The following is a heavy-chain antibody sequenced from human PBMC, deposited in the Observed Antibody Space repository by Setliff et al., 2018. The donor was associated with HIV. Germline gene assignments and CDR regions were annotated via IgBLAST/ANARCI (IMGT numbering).Heavy chain of an antibody. CDR3: ARALSAAGLAWFDP. Sequence: KPSETLSLTCTVSAGSISSYYWSWIRQPPGKGLEWIGYIYHSGSTNYNPSLKGRVTISVDTSKDQFSLNLRSVTAADTAVYYCARALSAAGLAWFDPWGQGTLVTVSS. V-gene: IGHV4-59*01. J-gene: IGHJ5*02. D-gene: IGHD6-13*01. CDR2: IYHSGST. CDR1: AGSISSYY.